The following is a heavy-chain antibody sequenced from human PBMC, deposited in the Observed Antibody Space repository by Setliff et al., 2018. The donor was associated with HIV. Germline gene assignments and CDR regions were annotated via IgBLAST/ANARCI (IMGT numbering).Heavy chain of an antibody. CDR2: IYYSGST. Sequence: SETLSLTCTVSGGSISSGVSYWSWIRQLPGKGLEWIGYIYYSGSTYYNPSLKSRLTISVDMSNNQFSLKVTSVTAADTAVYYCMRHGIRNWNDVGFDLWGQGTLVTVSS. V-gene: IGHV4-30-4*08. D-gene: IGHD1-20*01. J-gene: IGHJ4*02. CDR1: GGSISSGVSY. CDR3: MRHGIRNWNDVGFDL.